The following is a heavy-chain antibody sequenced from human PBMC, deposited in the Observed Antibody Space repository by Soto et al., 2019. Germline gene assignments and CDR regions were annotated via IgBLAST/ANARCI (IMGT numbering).Heavy chain of an antibody. CDR1: GYTFTGYY. Sequence: ASVKVSCKASGYTFTGYYMHWVRQAPGQGLEWMGWINPNSGGTNYAQKFQGWVTMTRDTSISTAYMELSRLRSDDTAVYYCALLYYYDSSGYPNYDYWGQGTLVTLSS. V-gene: IGHV1-2*04. D-gene: IGHD3-22*01. J-gene: IGHJ4*02. CDR2: INPNSGGT. CDR3: ALLYYYDSSGYPNYDY.